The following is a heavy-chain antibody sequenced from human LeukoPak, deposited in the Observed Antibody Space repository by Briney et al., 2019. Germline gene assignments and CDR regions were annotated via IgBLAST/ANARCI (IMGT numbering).Heavy chain of an antibody. CDR2: IYYSGST. D-gene: IGHD3-22*01. CDR1: GGSISSSSYY. CDR3: ATLDSSGYYHYFDY. J-gene: IGHJ4*02. V-gene: IGHV4-39*01. Sequence: SETLSLTCTASGGSISSSSYYWGWIRQPPGTGLEWIGSIYYSGSTYYNPSLKSRVTISVDTSKNQFSLKLSSVTAADTAVYYCATLDSSGYYHYFDYWGQGTLVIVSS.